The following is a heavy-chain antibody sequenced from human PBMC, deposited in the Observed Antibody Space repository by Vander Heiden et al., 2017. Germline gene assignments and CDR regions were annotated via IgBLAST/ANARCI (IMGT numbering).Heavy chain of an antibody. CDR2: SSGSGGST. Sequence: EVQLLESGGGLVQPGGSLRLSCAASGFTFSSDAMGWVRQATGKGLEWVSASSGSGGSTYYADSVKGRFTISRDNSKNTLYLQMNSLRAEDTAVYYCAKVLAAADPMSLFDYWGQGTLVTVSS. J-gene: IGHJ4*02. D-gene: IGHD6-13*01. V-gene: IGHV3-23*01. CDR1: GFTFSSDA. CDR3: AKVLAAADPMSLFDY.